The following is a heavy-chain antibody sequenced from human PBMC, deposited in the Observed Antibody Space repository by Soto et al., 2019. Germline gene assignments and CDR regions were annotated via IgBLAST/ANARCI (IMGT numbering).Heavy chain of an antibody. Sequence: GESLKISCKGSGYSFTSYWIGWVRQMHGKGLEWMGIIYPGDSDTRYSPSFQGQVTISADKSISTAYLQWSSLKASDTAMYCCARVGTFTMVRGVIITSSGMDVWGQGTTVTVSS. V-gene: IGHV5-51*01. D-gene: IGHD3-10*01. CDR3: ARVGTFTMVRGVIITSSGMDV. J-gene: IGHJ6*02. CDR2: IYPGDSDT. CDR1: GYSFTSYW.